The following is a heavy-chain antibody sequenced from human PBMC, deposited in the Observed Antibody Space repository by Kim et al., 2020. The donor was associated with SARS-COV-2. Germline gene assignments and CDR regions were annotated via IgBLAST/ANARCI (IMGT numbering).Heavy chain of an antibody. D-gene: IGHD2-8*01. J-gene: IGHJ4*02. CDR3: ARGLYCTNGVCYTVILDY. CDR1: GGSFSGYY. Sequence: SETLSLTCAVYGGSFSGYYWSWIRQPPGKGLEWIGEINHSGSTNYNPSLKSRVTISVDTSKNQFSLKLSSVTAADTAVYYCARGLYCTNGVCYTVILDYWGQGTLVTVSS. V-gene: IGHV4-34*01. CDR2: INHSGST.